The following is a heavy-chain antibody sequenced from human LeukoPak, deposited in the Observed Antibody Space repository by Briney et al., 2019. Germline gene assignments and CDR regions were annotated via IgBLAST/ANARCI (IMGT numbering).Heavy chain of an antibody. J-gene: IGHJ6*03. CDR1: GGSISSGGYS. V-gene: IGHV4-30-4*07. Sequence: SETLSLTCAVSGGSISSGGYSWSWIRQPPGKGLEWIGYIYYSGSTYYNPSLKSRVTISVDTSKNQFFLKLSSVTAAATDVYYCARVRVGGDYGDYVGYYYMDVWGKGTTVTVSS. D-gene: IGHD4-17*01. CDR2: IYYSGST. CDR3: ARVRVGGDYGDYVGYYYMDV.